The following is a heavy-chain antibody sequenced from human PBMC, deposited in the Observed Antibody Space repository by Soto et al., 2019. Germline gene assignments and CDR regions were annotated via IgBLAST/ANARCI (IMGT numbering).Heavy chain of an antibody. J-gene: IGHJ6*03. V-gene: IGHV1-18*01. CDR3: ARDRSSLFLRGLVFDYYYMDV. D-gene: IGHD3-10*01. CDR2: ISAYNGNT. CDR1: GYTFTSYG. Sequence: ASVKVSCKASGYTFTSYGISWVRQAPGRGLEWMGWISAYNGNTNYAQKLQGRVTMTTDTSTSTAYMELRSLRSDDTAVYYCARDRSSLFLRGLVFDYYYMDVWGKGTTVTVSS.